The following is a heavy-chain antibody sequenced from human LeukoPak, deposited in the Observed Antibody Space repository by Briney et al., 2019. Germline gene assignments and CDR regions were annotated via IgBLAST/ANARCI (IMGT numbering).Heavy chain of an antibody. CDR2: MNPNSGNT. CDR1: GYTFTSYA. CDR3: ARDGSSSWFSYYYYGMDV. Sequence: ASVKVSCKASGYTFTSYAINWVRQATGQGLEWMGWMNPNSGNTGYAQKFQGRVTMTRNTSISTAYMELSSLRSEDTAVYYCARDGSSSWFSYYYYGMDVWGQGTTVTVSS. V-gene: IGHV1-8*01. D-gene: IGHD6-13*01. J-gene: IGHJ6*02.